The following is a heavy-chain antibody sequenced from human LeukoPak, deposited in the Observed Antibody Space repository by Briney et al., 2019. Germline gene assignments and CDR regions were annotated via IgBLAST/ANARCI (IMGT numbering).Heavy chain of an antibody. V-gene: IGHV3-23*01. CDR2: LSGTGFST. CDR1: GFTFSSYS. D-gene: IGHD3-22*01. CDR3: AKAPGPGNYYDTSGYYYFDS. Sequence: GGSLRLSCAASGFTFSSYSMNWVRQAPGKGLEWVSGLSGTGFSTYYADSVKGRFTISRDNSKNTLWLQMNSLGADDTALYYCAKAPGPGNYYDTSGYYYFDSWGQGTLVTVSS. J-gene: IGHJ4*02.